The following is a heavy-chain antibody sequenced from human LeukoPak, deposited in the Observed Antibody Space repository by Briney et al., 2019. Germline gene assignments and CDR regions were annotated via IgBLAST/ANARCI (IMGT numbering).Heavy chain of an antibody. V-gene: IGHV3-23*01. CDR2: STGVGGT. Sequence: GGPLRLSCAASGFTFSRYTMMWVRQAPGKGLQWVSSSTGVGGTYYADSVRGRFTVSRDKSENTLYLQMNSLSPEDTAVYYCAKGAASNKVDWFDPWGQGTLVTVSS. CDR3: AKGAASNKVDWFDP. CDR1: GFTFSRYT. J-gene: IGHJ5*02. D-gene: IGHD4-11*01.